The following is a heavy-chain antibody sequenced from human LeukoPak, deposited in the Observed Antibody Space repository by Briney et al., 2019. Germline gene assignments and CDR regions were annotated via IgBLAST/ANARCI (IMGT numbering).Heavy chain of an antibody. J-gene: IGHJ6*02. Sequence: ASVKVSCKASGYTFTSYGISWVRQAPGQGLEWMGWISAYNGNTNYAQKLQGRVTMTTDTSTSTAYMELRSLRSDDTAVYYCARDPMTTVTTSPYYYYYYGMDVWGQGTTVTVSS. CDR1: GYTFTSYG. CDR3: ARDPMTTVTTSPYYYYYYGMDV. D-gene: IGHD4-17*01. CDR2: ISAYNGNT. V-gene: IGHV1-18*01.